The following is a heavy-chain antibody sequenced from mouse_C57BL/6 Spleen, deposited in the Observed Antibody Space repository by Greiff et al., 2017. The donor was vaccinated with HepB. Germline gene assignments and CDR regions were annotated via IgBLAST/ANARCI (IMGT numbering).Heavy chain of an antibody. CDR3: ARRGDGYYVMDY. D-gene: IGHD2-3*01. CDR2: IDPSDSYT. V-gene: IGHV1-59*01. J-gene: IGHJ4*01. CDR1: GYTFTSYW. Sequence: VQLQQPGAELVRPGTSVKLSCKASGYTFTSYWMHWVKQRPGQGLEWIGVIDPSDSYTNYNQKFKGKATLTVDTSSSTAYMQLSSLTSEDSAVYYCARRGDGYYVMDYWGQGTSVTVSS.